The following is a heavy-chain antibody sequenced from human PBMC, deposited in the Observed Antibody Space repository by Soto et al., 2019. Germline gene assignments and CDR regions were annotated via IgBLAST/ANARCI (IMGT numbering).Heavy chain of an antibody. CDR1: GFNFSDYE. CDR3: ARGVLLRFFDF. J-gene: IGHJ4*02. V-gene: IGHV3-48*03. Sequence: GGSLRLSXSASGFNFSDYELNWVRQAPGKGLEWVSYISSRGLTAYYSASVRGRFTISRDNAKNSVSLQMTTLRAEDTAIYYCARGVLLRFFDFWGQGALVTASS. CDR2: ISSRGLTA. D-gene: IGHD3-3*01.